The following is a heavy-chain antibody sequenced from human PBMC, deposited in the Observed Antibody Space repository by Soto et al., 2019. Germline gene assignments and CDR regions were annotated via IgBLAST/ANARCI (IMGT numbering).Heavy chain of an antibody. J-gene: IGHJ4*02. CDR3: ARGEDRVAMPSCY. D-gene: IGHD2-2*01. CDR2: IYYSGST. V-gene: IGHV4-59*01. CDR1: GGSISSYY. Sequence: QVQLQESGPGLVKPSETLSLTCTVSGGSISSYYWNWIRQPPGKGLECIGYIYYSGSTNYNPSLKSRVTLSVDTPKNQFSLELSSVTAADPAVYYCARGEDRVAMPSCYGGQGTLVTVSS.